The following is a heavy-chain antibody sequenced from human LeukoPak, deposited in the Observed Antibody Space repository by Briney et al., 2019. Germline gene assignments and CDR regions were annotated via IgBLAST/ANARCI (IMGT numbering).Heavy chain of an antibody. J-gene: IGHJ4*02. CDR2: INHSGST. CDR3: ARGSTPPRYSSSPTGFDYWAKRSASRYSSSPTGFDY. Sequence: PSETLSLTCAVYGGSFSGYYWSWIRQPPGKGLEWIGEINHSGSTNYNPSLKRRVTISVDTSKNQFSLKLSSVTAADTAVYYCARGSTPPRYSSSPTGFDYWAKRSASRYSSSPTGFDYWGQGTLVTVSS. V-gene: IGHV4-34*01. CDR1: GGSFSGYY. D-gene: IGHD6-13*01.